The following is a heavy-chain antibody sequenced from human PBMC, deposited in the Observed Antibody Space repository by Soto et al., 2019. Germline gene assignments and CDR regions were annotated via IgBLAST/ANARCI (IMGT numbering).Heavy chain of an antibody. CDR1: GFTFSSYG. CDR2: IWYDGSNK. Sequence: QVQLVESGGGVVQPGNSLRLSCAASGFTFSSYGMHWVRQAPGKGLEWVAVIWYDGSNKYYADSVKGRFTISRDNSKNTLYLQMNSLRAEDTAVYYCARDQQWLVRFYFDFWGQPTTVTVSS. D-gene: IGHD6-19*01. CDR3: ARDQQWLVRFYFDF. V-gene: IGHV3-33*01. J-gene: IGHJ4*03.